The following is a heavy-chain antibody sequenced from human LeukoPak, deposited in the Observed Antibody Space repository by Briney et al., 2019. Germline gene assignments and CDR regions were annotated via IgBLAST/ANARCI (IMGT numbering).Heavy chain of an antibody. D-gene: IGHD1-1*01. V-gene: IGHV1-18*01. CDR2: IRAYNGNT. CDR3: ARRGYKTGTPRDDAFDI. Sequence: GASVKVSCKASGYTFSSYGISWVRQAPGQGLEWMGWIRAYNGNTNYAQKLQGRVTMTTDTSTSTAYMELRSLISDDTAVYYCARRGYKTGTPRDDAFDIWGQGTMVTVSS. J-gene: IGHJ3*02. CDR1: GYTFSSYG.